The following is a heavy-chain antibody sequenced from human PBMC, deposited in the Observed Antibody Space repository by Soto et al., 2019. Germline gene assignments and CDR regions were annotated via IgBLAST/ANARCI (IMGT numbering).Heavy chain of an antibody. J-gene: IGHJ4*02. CDR2: IYYSGST. D-gene: IGHD5-12*01. V-gene: IGHV4-31*03. CDR3: ARSYSGHDPFDY. CDR1: GGSISSGGYY. Sequence: QVQLQESGPGLVKPSQTLSLTCTVSGGSISSGGYYWSWIRQLPGKGLEWIGYIYYSGSTNYNPSLKSRVIISVDTSKNQFYLRLNSVTAADTAVYYCARSYSGHDPFDYWGQGTLVTVSS.